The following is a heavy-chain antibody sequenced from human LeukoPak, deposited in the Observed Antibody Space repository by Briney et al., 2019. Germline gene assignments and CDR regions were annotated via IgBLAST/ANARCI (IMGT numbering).Heavy chain of an antibody. CDR1: GGSISTYY. Sequence: SETLSLTCTVSGGSISTYYWSWIRQPPGKGLEWIGYIYYSGSTNYNPSLKSRVTISVDTSKNQFSLKLSSVTAADTAVYYCARDGAREAFDIWGQGTMVTVSS. V-gene: IGHV4-59*01. CDR2: IYYSGST. D-gene: IGHD3-16*01. J-gene: IGHJ3*02. CDR3: ARDGAREAFDI.